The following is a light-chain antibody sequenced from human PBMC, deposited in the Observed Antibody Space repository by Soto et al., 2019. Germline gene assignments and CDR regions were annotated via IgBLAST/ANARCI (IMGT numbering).Light chain of an antibody. CDR2: GAS. CDR3: QQYVISVT. CDR1: QSISGNY. V-gene: IGKV3-20*01. Sequence: EIVLTQSPGTLSLSPVERATLSCMASQSISGNYLAWYQQKPGQAPRLLIYGASNRATGIPERFSGSGSGTDFTLTIGRLEPQDSAMYYCQQYVISVTFGQGTRLEI. J-gene: IGKJ5*01.